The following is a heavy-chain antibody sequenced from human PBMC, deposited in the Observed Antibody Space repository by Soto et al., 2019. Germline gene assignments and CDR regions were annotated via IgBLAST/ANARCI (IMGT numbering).Heavy chain of an antibody. CDR1: GFTFSSYA. V-gene: IGHV3-23*01. J-gene: IGHJ6*02. Sequence: VGSLRLSCAASGFTFSSYAMSWVRQAPGKGLEWVSAISGSGGSTYYADSVKGRFTISRDNSKNTLYLQVNSLRAEDTAVYYCAKDKGYGDYDLDYYYGMDVWGQGTTVTVSS. CDR2: ISGSGGST. CDR3: AKDKGYGDYDLDYYYGMDV. D-gene: IGHD4-17*01.